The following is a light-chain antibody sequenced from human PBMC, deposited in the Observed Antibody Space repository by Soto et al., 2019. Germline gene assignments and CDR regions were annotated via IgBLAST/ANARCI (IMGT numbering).Light chain of an antibody. Sequence: DIQMTQSPSSVSGAVGDRVSITCRASQDIDRWLAWYQQRPGEAPKLLIYGGFNLQSGVPSRFSGSGSGTDYTLTISNLQPEDFATYYCQQAKSLPYTFGQGTKLEIK. J-gene: IGKJ2*01. V-gene: IGKV1-12*01. CDR1: QDIDRW. CDR2: GGF. CDR3: QQAKSLPYT.